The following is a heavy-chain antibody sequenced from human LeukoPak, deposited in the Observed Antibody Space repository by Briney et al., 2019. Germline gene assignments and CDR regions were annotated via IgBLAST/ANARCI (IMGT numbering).Heavy chain of an antibody. V-gene: IGHV4-59*01. Sequence: SETLSLTCTVSGGSISDYYWSWIRQAPGKGLEWIGYIYYSGSANYNPSLKSRVTISVDTSKNQFSLKLSSVTAADTAVYYCARAHSSGWLVDYWGQGTLVTVSS. J-gene: IGHJ4*02. CDR2: IYYSGSA. CDR1: GGSISDYY. CDR3: ARAHSSGWLVDY. D-gene: IGHD6-19*01.